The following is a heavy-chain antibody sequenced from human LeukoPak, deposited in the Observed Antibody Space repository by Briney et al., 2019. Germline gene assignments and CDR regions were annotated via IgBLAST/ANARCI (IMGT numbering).Heavy chain of an antibody. CDR3: TTDIRPYYYDSSGYYGTGD. V-gene: IGHV3-23*01. Sequence: GGSLRLSCAASGFTFSSYAMSWVRQAPGRGLEWVSAISGSGGSTYYADSVKGRFTISRDDSKNTLYLQMNSLKTEDTAVYYCTTDIRPYYYDSSGYYGTGDWGQGTLVTVSS. CDR1: GFTFSSYA. D-gene: IGHD3-22*01. CDR2: ISGSGGST. J-gene: IGHJ4*02.